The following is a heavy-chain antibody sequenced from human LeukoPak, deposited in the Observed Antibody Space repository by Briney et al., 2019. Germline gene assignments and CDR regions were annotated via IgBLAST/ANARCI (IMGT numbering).Heavy chain of an antibody. Sequence: ASVKVSCKASRYTFTSYDINWVREAAGQGLEWMGWMSPNTGRTGFAQKFQGRLTMTRDTSISTAYMELSSLRSEDTAVYYCARLSQTPDYYSNGGYYYLGYWGQGTPVIVSS. J-gene: IGHJ4*02. CDR2: MSPNTGRT. CDR3: ARLSQTPDYYSNGGYYYLGY. D-gene: IGHD3-22*01. V-gene: IGHV1-8*01. CDR1: RYTFTSYD.